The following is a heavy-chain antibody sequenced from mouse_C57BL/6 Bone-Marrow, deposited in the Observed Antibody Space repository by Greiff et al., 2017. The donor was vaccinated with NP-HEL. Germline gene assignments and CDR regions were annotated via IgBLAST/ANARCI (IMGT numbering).Heavy chain of an antibody. CDR1: GYTFTSYW. V-gene: IGHV1-5*01. CDR3: TIAPLYAAWCAY. Sequence: VQLQQSGTVLARPGASVKMSCKTSGYTFTSYWMHWVKQRPGQGLEWIGAIYPGNSDTSYNQKFKGKAKLTAVTSASTAYMELSSLTNEDSAVYYCTIAPLYAAWCAYWGQGTLDTVSA. D-gene: IGHD1-1*01. CDR2: IYPGNSDT. J-gene: IGHJ3*01.